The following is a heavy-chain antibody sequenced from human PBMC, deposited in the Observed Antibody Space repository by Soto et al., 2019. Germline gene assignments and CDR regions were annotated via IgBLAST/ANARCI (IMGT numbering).Heavy chain of an antibody. V-gene: IGHV3-74*01. J-gene: IGHJ4*02. Sequence: GALRLSCATSGFTFSSYPIHWVRQAPGKGPVWVSRITEDGSGTTYADSVKGRFTVTRDNAKNTMYLQMSGLGAEDTAVYHCVRGTNGWRGMDYWGQGTLVTVSS. D-gene: IGHD2-8*01. CDR3: VRGTNGWRGMDY. CDR2: ITEDGSGT. CDR1: GFTFSSYP.